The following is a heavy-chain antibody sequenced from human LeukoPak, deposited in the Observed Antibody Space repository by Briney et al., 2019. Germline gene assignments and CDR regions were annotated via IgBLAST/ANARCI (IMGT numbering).Heavy chain of an antibody. CDR3: ARALTYYDFWSGYISGMDV. Sequence: SETLSLTCTVSGGSISSYYWSWIRQPPGKGLEWIGYIYYSGSTNYNPSLKSRVTISVDTSKNQFSLKRSSVTAADTAVYYCARALTYYDFWSGYISGMDVWGQGTTVTVSS. D-gene: IGHD3-3*01. V-gene: IGHV4-59*01. CDR1: GGSISSYY. J-gene: IGHJ6*02. CDR2: IYYSGST.